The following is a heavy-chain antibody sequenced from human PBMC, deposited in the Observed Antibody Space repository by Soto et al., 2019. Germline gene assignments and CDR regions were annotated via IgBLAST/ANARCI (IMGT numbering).Heavy chain of an antibody. J-gene: IGHJ6*02. D-gene: IGHD3-22*01. V-gene: IGHV1-3*01. CDR3: ARSGLRGGYDSSGPNPYYYGMDV. Sequence: GASVKVSCKASGYTFTSYAMHWVRQAPGQRLEWMGWINAGNGNTKYSQKFQGRVTITRDTSASTAYMELSSLRSEDTAVYYCARSGLRGGYDSSGPNPYYYGMDVWGQGTTVTVSS. CDR2: INAGNGNT. CDR1: GYTFTSYA.